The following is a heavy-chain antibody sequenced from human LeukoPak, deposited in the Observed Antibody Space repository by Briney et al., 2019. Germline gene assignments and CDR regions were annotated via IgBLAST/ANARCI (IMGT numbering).Heavy chain of an antibody. CDR3: ARPIVAAGTRRGYYYGMDV. D-gene: IGHD6-13*01. CDR1: GGTFSSYA. Sequence: SSVKLSCKASGGTFSSYAISWVRQAPGQGLEWMGGIIPIFGTANYEQKFQGRVTITADESTSTAYRKLSSLRSEDTAVYYCARPIVAAGTRRGYYYGMDVWGQGTTVTVSS. V-gene: IGHV1-69*01. CDR2: IIPIFGTA. J-gene: IGHJ6*02.